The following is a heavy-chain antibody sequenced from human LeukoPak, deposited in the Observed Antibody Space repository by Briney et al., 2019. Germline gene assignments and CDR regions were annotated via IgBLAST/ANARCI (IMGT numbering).Heavy chain of an antibody. V-gene: IGHV1-18*01. Sequence: ASVKVSCKASGYIFTSYGISWVRQAPGQGLEWMGWISAYNGNTNYAQKLQGRVTMTTDTSTSTAYMELRSLRSDDTAVYYCARDTGVWYQLPPFDPWGQGTLVTVSS. CDR1: GYIFTSYG. CDR3: ARDTGVWYQLPPFDP. D-gene: IGHD2-2*01. J-gene: IGHJ5*02. CDR2: ISAYNGNT.